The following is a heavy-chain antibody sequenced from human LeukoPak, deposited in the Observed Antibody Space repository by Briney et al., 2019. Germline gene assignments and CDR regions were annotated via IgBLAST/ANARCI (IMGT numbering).Heavy chain of an antibody. Sequence: GGSLRLSCAASGFTFSSYEMNWVRQAPGKGLEWVAFIRYDGSNKYYADSVKGRFTISRDNSKNTLYLQMNSLRAEDTAVYYCAKDRWELLYYYYYYMDVWGKGTTVTISS. V-gene: IGHV3-30*02. CDR3: AKDRWELLYYYYYYMDV. CDR1: GFTFSSYE. CDR2: IRYDGSNK. D-gene: IGHD1-26*01. J-gene: IGHJ6*03.